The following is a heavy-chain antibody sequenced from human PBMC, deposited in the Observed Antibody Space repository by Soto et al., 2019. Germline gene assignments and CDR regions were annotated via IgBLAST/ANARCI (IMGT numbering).Heavy chain of an antibody. J-gene: IGHJ4*02. CDR3: AILRMGSLSDY. D-gene: IGHD2-15*01. V-gene: IGHV3-30*03. CDR2: ISYDGSNK. CDR1: GFTFSSYG. Sequence: QVQLVESGGGVVQPGRSLRLSCAASGFTFSSYGMHWVRQAPGKGLEWVAVISYDGSNKYYADSVKGRFTISRDNSKTTLYLQMNSLRAEDTAVYYCAILRMGSLSDYWGQGTLVTVSS.